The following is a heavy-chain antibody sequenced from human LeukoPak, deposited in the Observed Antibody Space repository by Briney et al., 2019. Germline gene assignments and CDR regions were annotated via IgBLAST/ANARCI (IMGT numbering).Heavy chain of an antibody. J-gene: IGHJ4*02. CDR1: GDSVSGISFY. D-gene: IGHD3-22*01. CDR3: ARYYDRSGYWSTPHFDY. Sequence: SETLSLTCTVSGDSVSGISFYWSWIRQPPGKGLQYIGYIQHSGSTNYNPSLKSRVTISVDTSKNQFSLKLSSVTAADTAVYYCARYYDRSGYWSTPHFDYWGQGTLVTVSS. V-gene: IGHV4-61*01. CDR2: IQHSGST.